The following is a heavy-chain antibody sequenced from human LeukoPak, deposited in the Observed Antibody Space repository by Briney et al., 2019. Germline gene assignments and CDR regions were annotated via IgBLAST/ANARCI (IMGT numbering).Heavy chain of an antibody. V-gene: IGHV4-39*07. CDR2: IYHSGST. CDR3: ARAAADPYYFDY. D-gene: IGHD6-13*01. CDR1: GGSISSSSYY. J-gene: IGHJ4*02. Sequence: SETLSLTCTVSGGSISSSSYYWGWIRQPPGKGLEWIGSIYHSGSTYYNPSLKSRVTISVDTSKNQFSLKLSSVTAADTAVYYCARAAADPYYFDYWGQGTLVTVSS.